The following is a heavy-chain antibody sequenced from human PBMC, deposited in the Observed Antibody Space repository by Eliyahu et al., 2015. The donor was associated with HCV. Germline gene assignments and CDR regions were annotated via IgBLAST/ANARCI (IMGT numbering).Heavy chain of an antibody. CDR1: GYTFTGYY. J-gene: IGHJ4*02. V-gene: IGHV1-2*02. D-gene: IGHD6-19*01. CDR3: ARAPVYTLYSSGWYANSQKAGDCYND. Sequence: QVQLVQSGAEVKKPGASVKVSCKASGYTFTGYYMHWVRQAPGQGLEWMGWINPNSGGTNYAQKFQGRVTMTRDTSISTAYMELSRLRSDDTAVYYCARAPVYTLYSSGWYANSQKAGDCYNDWGQGTLVTVSS. CDR2: INPNSGGT.